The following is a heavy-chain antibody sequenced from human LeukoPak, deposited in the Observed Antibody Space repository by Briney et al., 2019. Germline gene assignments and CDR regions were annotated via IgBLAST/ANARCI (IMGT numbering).Heavy chain of an antibody. Sequence: GGSLRLSCAASGFTFSSYSMNWVRQAPGKGLEWVSAISGSGGSTYYADSVKGRFTISRDNSKNTLYLQMNSLRAEDTAVYYCAFHYYDSSGYPDDYWGQGTLVTVSS. V-gene: IGHV3-23*01. CDR2: ISGSGGST. CDR3: AFHYYDSSGYPDDY. CDR1: GFTFSSYS. J-gene: IGHJ4*02. D-gene: IGHD3-22*01.